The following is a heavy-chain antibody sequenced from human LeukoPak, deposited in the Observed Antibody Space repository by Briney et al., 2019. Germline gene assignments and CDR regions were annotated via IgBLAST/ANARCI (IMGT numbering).Heavy chain of an antibody. CDR3: AKDSKIVGATFRSYHYMDV. J-gene: IGHJ6*03. Sequence: GGSLRLSCAASGFTFSSYAMSWVRQAPGKGLEWDSAIRGSGDRTHYADSVKGRFTISRDNSENTLYLQMNSLRAEDTAVYYCAKDSKIVGATFRSYHYMDVWGKGTAVTVSS. D-gene: IGHD1-26*01. V-gene: IGHV3-23*01. CDR2: IRGSGDRT. CDR1: GFTFSSYA.